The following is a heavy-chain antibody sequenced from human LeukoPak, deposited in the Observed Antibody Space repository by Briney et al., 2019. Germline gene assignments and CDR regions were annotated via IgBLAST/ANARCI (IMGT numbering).Heavy chain of an antibody. CDR2: INHSGST. J-gene: IGHJ3*02. CDR3: ARDHVVVVPAAKNDAFDI. Sequence: PSETLSLTCAVYGGSFSGYYWSWIRQPPGKGLEWIGEINHSGSTNYNPSLKSRVTISVDTSKNQFSLKLSSVTAADTAVYYCARDHVVVVPAAKNDAFDIWGQGTMVTVSS. CDR1: GGSFSGYY. V-gene: IGHV4-34*01. D-gene: IGHD2-2*01.